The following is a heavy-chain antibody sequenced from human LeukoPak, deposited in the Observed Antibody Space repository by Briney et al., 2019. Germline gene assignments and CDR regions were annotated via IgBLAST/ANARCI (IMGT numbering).Heavy chain of an antibody. CDR3: TTGSAPYYYDSSGYLL. CDR2: INSDGINT. Sequence: GGSLRLSCAASGFTFSNYWMHWVRQAPGKGLVWVSRINSDGINTSYADSVKGRFTISRDNAKNTLYLQMNSLKTEDTAVYYCTTGSAPYYYDSSGYLLWGQGTLVTVSS. J-gene: IGHJ4*02. V-gene: IGHV3-74*01. D-gene: IGHD3-22*01. CDR1: GFTFSNYW.